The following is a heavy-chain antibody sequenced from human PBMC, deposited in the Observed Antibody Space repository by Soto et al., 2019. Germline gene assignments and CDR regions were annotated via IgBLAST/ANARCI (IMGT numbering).Heavy chain of an antibody. CDR1: RFIFSTYV. D-gene: IGHD2-21*02. CDR3: ARGEVDEVTAFDY. J-gene: IGHJ4*02. Sequence: QVQLVESGGGVVQPGRSLRLSCAASRFIFSTYVMHWVRQAPGKGLEWVAVISSDGSNKYYADSVKGRFTISRDNSKNTLYLQMKSLSREDTAVYYCARGEVDEVTAFDYWGQGTLVTVSS. V-gene: IGHV3-30-3*01. CDR2: ISSDGSNK.